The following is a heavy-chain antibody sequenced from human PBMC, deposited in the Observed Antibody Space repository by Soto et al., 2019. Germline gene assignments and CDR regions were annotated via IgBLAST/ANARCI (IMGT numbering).Heavy chain of an antibody. CDR2: ILPMLDIT. J-gene: IGHJ3*02. CDR3: TLGSWSAETFDI. D-gene: IGHD6-13*01. V-gene: IGHV1-69*02. CDR1: GGTFSTYT. Sequence: QVQLVQSGAEVKKPGSSVKVSCKASGGTFSTYTIIWVRQAPGQGLEWMGRILPMLDITNSAQRFQGRVTITADKSTSTAYQELSSLRSEDTAVYYCTLGSWSAETFDIWGRGTMVTVSS.